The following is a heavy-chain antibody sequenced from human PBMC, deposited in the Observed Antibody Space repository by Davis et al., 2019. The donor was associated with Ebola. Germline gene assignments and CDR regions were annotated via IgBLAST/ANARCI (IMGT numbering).Heavy chain of an antibody. CDR3: AKDRSSSWYRGYFDY. CDR2: IRYDGSIK. V-gene: IGHV3-30*02. J-gene: IGHJ4*02. D-gene: IGHD6-13*01. CDR1: GFTSTNYV. Sequence: GGSLRLSCAASGFTSTNYVMHRVPHAPGKGLEWVAFIRYDGSIKYYADSVKGRITISRDNSKNTLYLQMNSLRAEDTAVYYCAKDRSSSWYRGYFDYWGKGTLVTVSS.